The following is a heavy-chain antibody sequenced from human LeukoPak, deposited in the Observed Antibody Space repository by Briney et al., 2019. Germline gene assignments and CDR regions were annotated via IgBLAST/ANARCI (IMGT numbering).Heavy chain of an antibody. CDR3: AKDEGITGTTSEFDY. CDR2: ISYDGSNK. D-gene: IGHD1-20*01. J-gene: IGHJ4*02. Sequence: PGGSLRLSCAASGFDFNSYGMHWVRQAPGKGLEWVAVISYDGSNKYYADSVKGRFTISRDNLKNTLYLQMNSLRAEDTAVYYCAKDEGITGTTSEFDYWGQGTLVTVSS. V-gene: IGHV3-30*18. CDR1: GFDFNSYG.